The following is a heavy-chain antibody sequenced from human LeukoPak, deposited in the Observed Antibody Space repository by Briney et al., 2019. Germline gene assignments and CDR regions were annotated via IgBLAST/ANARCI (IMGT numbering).Heavy chain of an antibody. CDR3: ARDRSTTNYYDSSGYSY. CDR2: IKQDGSEK. J-gene: IGHJ4*02. Sequence: PGGSLRLSCAASGFTFSSYWMSWVRQAPGKGLEWVANIKQDGSEKYYVDSVKGRFTISRDNAKNSLYLQMNSLRAEDTAVYYCARDRSTTNYYDSSGYSYWGQGTLVTVSS. D-gene: IGHD3-22*01. CDR1: GFTFSSYW. V-gene: IGHV3-7*01.